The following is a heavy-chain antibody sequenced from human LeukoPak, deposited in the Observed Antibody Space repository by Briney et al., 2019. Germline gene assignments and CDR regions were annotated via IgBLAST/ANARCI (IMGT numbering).Heavy chain of an antibody. D-gene: IGHD3-9*01. J-gene: IGHJ4*02. CDR3: GRGGGVDILTGFQY. V-gene: IGHV1-69*01. CDR2: IIPIFGTA. CDR1: GGTFSSYA. Sequence: SVKVSCKASGGTFSSYAISWVRQAPGQGLEWMGGIIPIFGTANYAQKFQGRVTITADQSTSTAYMELSSLRSEETAVYYCGRGGGVDILTGFQYWGQGTLVTVSS.